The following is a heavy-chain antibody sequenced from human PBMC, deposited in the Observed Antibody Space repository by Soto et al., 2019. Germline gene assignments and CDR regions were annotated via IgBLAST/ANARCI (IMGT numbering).Heavy chain of an antibody. V-gene: IGHV1-8*01. CDR3: ARGLFPWNYGGPPDYNWFDP. D-gene: IGHD1-7*01. CDR2: MNPNNGNT. Sequence: ASVKVSCKASGYTFTSYDISWVRQATGQGLEWMGWMNPNNGNTGYAQKFQGRVTMTRNTSISTAYMELSSLRSEDTAVYYCARGLFPWNYGGPPDYNWFDPWGQGTRVTVSS. J-gene: IGHJ5*02. CDR1: GYTFTSYD.